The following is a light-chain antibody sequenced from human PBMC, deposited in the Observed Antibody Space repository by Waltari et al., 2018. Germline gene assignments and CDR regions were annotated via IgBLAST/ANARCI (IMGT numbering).Light chain of an antibody. CDR1: QSINNF. V-gene: IGKV1-39*01. Sequence: DIQMIQSPSSLSASVGDRVIITCRASQSINNFLNWYQQKPGKVPKLLIYAASSLQSGVPSRFSGSGSGTDFSLTISSLQPEDFATYYCQQSNSPPFTFGPGTKVDIK. J-gene: IGKJ3*01. CDR2: AAS. CDR3: QQSNSPPFT.